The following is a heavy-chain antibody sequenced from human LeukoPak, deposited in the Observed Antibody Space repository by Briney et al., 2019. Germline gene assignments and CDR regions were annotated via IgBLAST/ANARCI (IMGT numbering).Heavy chain of an antibody. V-gene: IGHV3-30*18. CDR3: AKLYFVSGNPTGDY. D-gene: IGHD3-10*01. J-gene: IGHJ4*02. CDR2: ISYDGSNK. CDR1: GFTFSSYG. Sequence: PGGSLRLSCAASGFTFSSYGMHWVRQAPGKGLEWVAVISYDGSNKYYADSVKGRFTISRDNSRNTLSLQMNSLRAEDTAVYYCAKLYFVSGNPTGDYWGQGTLVTVSS.